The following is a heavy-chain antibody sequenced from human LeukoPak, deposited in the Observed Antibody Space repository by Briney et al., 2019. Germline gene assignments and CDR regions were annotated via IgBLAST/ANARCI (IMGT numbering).Heavy chain of an antibody. V-gene: IGHV1-2*04. CDR1: GYTFTSYD. CDR2: INPNSGGT. Sequence: ASVKVSCKASGYTFTSYDLNWVRQAPGQGLEWMGWINPNSGGTNYAQKFQGWVTMTRDTSISTAYMELSRLRSDDTAVYYCAREGGSSSGIYYFDYWGQGTLVTVSS. J-gene: IGHJ4*02. D-gene: IGHD6-6*01. CDR3: AREGGSSSGIYYFDY.